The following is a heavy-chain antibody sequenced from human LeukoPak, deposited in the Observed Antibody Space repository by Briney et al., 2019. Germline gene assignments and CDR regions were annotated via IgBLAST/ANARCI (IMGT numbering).Heavy chain of an antibody. V-gene: IGHV4-59*01. Sequence: PPETLSLTCTVSGGSISSYYWSWIRQPPGKGLEWIGYIYYSGSTNYNPSLKSRVTISVDTSKNLFSLKLSSVTAADTAVYYCASQYKEWLRQDAFDIWGQGTMVTVSS. CDR3: ASQYKEWLRQDAFDI. CDR2: IYYSGST. CDR1: GGSISSYY. D-gene: IGHD5-12*01. J-gene: IGHJ3*02.